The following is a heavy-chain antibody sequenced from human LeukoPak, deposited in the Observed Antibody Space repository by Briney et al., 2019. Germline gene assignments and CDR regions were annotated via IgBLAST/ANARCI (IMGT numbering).Heavy chain of an antibody. CDR1: GGSISSSSYY. V-gene: IGHV4-39*07. CDR2: IYYSGST. J-gene: IGHJ3*02. D-gene: IGHD3-10*01. Sequence: SETLSLTCTVSGGSISSSSYYWGWIRQPPGKGLEWIGSIYYSGSTYYNPSLKSRVTISVDTSKNQFSLKLSSVTAADTAVYYCARPILRFGELGDAFDIWGQGTMVTVSS. CDR3: ARPILRFGELGDAFDI.